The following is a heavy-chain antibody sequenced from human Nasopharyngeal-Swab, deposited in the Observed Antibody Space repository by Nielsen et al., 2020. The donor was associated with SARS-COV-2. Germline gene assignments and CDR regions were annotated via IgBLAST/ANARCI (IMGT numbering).Heavy chain of an antibody. Sequence: WIRQPTGKGLEWVSVIYSGGTTYYADSVRGRFTISRLNSKNSLYLQMNSLRPEDTAVYYCAYSSYYDILTGLSYAFDYWGQGTLVTVSS. V-gene: IGHV3-53*04. CDR3: AYSSYYDILTGLSYAFDY. J-gene: IGHJ4*02. CDR2: IYSGGTT. D-gene: IGHD3-9*01.